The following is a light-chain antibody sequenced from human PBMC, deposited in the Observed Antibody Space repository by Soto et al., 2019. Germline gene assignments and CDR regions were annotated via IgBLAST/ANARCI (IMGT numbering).Light chain of an antibody. Sequence: QSALTQPPSASGSPGQSVTISCTGTSSDVGGYNYVSWYQQHPGKAPKLMIYEVSTRPSGVSNRFSGSKSGNTASLTISGLQAEDEADYYCSSYTSTSAPYVFGTGTKLTVL. V-gene: IGLV2-14*01. CDR3: SSYTSTSAPYV. J-gene: IGLJ1*01. CDR2: EVS. CDR1: SSDVGGYNY.